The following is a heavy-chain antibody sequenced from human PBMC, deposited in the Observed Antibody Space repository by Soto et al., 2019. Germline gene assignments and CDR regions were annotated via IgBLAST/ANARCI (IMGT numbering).Heavy chain of an antibody. D-gene: IGHD2-21*01. CDR2: ISTYNCNA. J-gene: IGHJ4*02. CDR3: ARESAPPGE. CDR1: GYTFTSYH. V-gene: IGHV1-18*01. Sequence: QVQLVQSGAEVKKPGASVKVSCKASGYTFTSYHITWVRQAPGQGLEWMGWISTYNCNANEAQQLQGRVAMTTDTPATQAYRELMSLRSKDTAVIYGARESAPPGEWGQGTLVTVSS.